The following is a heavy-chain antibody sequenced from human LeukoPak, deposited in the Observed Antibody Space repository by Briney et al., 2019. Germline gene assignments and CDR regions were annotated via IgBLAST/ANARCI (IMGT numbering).Heavy chain of an antibody. J-gene: IGHJ4*02. V-gene: IGHV4-61*02. Sequence: SETLSLTCTVSGGSISSGSYYWSWIRQPAGKGLEWIGRIYTSGSTNYNPSLKSRVTISVDTSKNQFSLKLSSVTAADTAVYYCARPAWDEPDLFDYWGQGTLVTVSS. D-gene: IGHD1-26*01. CDR2: IYTSGST. CDR1: GGSISSGSYY. CDR3: ARPAWDEPDLFDY.